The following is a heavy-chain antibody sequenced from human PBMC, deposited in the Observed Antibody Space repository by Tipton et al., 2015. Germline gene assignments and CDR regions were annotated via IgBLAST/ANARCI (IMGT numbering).Heavy chain of an antibody. J-gene: IGHJ4*02. D-gene: IGHD4-23*01. CDR3: VRARGRHGGLFDS. CDR2: IRYTGIT. V-gene: IGHV4-59*01. CDR1: SDSISKYY. Sequence: TLSLTCSVSSDSISKYYWSWIRQPPGKELEWIGYIRYTGITNYNPPLKSRVTISVDTSKTQFSLKVSSVTAADTAMYYCVRARGRHGGLFDSWGQGTLVIVSS.